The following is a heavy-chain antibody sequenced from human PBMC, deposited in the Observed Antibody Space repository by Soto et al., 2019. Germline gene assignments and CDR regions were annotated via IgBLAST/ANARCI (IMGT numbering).Heavy chain of an antibody. CDR1: GGSISTSNW. CDR3: ARTSTSATRFDS. D-gene: IGHD1-1*01. J-gene: IGHJ5*01. V-gene: IGHV4-4*02. CDR2: VYHSGST. Sequence: SETLSLTCAVSGGSISTSNWWGWVRQPPGKGLEWIGEVYHSGSTNYNPSFKSRVAMSVDKSKNQFSLKLNSVTAADTALYYCARTSTSATRFDSWAQRSLLPVSS.